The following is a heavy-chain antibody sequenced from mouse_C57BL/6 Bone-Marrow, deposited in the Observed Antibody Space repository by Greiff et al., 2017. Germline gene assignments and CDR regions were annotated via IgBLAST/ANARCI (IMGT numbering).Heavy chain of an antibody. J-gene: IGHJ4*01. D-gene: IGHD2-1*01. Sequence: VQLQQPGAELVKPGASVKLSCKASGYTFTSYWMQWVKQRPGQGLEWIGEIDPSDRYTNYNQKFKGKATLTVDTSSSTAYMQLSSLTSEDSAVYYCASYYDYAMDYWGQGTSVT. V-gene: IGHV1-50*01. CDR1: GYTFTSYW. CDR3: ASYYDYAMDY. CDR2: IDPSDRYT.